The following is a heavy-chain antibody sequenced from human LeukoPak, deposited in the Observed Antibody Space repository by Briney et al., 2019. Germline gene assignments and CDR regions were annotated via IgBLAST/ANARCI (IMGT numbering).Heavy chain of an antibody. CDR2: IYYSGST. D-gene: IGHD5-24*01. J-gene: IGHJ4*02. CDR1: GGSISSYY. CDR3: ARASAQREIGY. V-gene: IGHV4-59*01. Sequence: SETLSLTCTVSGGSISSYYWSCIRQPPGKGLEWIGYIYYSGSTNYNPSLKSRVTISVDTSKNQFSLKLSSVTAADTAVYYCARASAQREIGYWGQGTLVTVSS.